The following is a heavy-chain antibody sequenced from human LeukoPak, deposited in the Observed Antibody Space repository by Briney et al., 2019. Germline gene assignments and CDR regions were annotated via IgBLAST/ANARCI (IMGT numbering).Heavy chain of an antibody. D-gene: IGHD4-11*01. J-gene: IGHJ4*02. V-gene: IGHV3-7*01. CDR1: GFTFSKYW. CDR3: AKDAQRGFDYSNSLEY. Sequence: GGSLRLSCAVSGFTFSKYWMNWVRQAPGKGLEWVANINRDGSEKNYVDSVKGRFTISRDNAKRSLYLQMDSLRGEDTAVYYCAKDAQRGFDYSNSLEYWGQGTLVTVSS. CDR2: INRDGSEK.